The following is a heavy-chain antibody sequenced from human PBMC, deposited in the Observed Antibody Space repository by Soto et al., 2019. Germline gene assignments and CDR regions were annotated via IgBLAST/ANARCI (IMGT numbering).Heavy chain of an antibody. J-gene: IGHJ5*01. Sequence: SETLSLTCSVSGDSVSNLDYFWAWIRQPPGQALEYIGYIYKSATTYYNPSFESRVAISVDTSKSQFSLNVTSVTAADTAVYFCARGRYCLTGRCFPNWFDSWGQGALVTVSS. D-gene: IGHD7-27*01. V-gene: IGHV4-30-4*01. CDR2: IYKSATT. CDR1: GDSVSNLDYF. CDR3: ARGRYCLTGRCFPNWFDS.